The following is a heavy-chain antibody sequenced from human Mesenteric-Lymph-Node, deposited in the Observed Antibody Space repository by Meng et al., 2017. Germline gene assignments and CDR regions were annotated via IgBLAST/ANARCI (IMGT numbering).Heavy chain of an antibody. Sequence: QVQLQESGPGLVKPSQTLSLTCTVSGGSISSGDYYWSWIRQPPGKGLELIGHIYYSGSTSYNPSLKSRVTISVDTSKNQFSLKLSSVTAADTAVYYCARGPRTRYGDYVYWGQGTLVTVSS. CDR3: ARGPRTRYGDYVY. CDR1: GGSISSGDYY. J-gene: IGHJ4*02. D-gene: IGHD4-17*01. CDR2: IYYSGST. V-gene: IGHV4-30-4*01.